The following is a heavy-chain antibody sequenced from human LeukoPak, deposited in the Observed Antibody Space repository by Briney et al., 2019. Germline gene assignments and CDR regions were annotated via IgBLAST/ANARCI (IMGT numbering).Heavy chain of an antibody. D-gene: IGHD1-26*01. J-gene: IGHJ4*02. CDR1: GYSISNYY. CDR3: ASRTGSYYPFDS. CDR2: MYPGGSDI. V-gene: IGHV5-51*04. Sequence: GESLKISCKGSGYSISNYYNDWVRQMPGKGLEWMGVMYPGGSDIRYSPSFQGQVTISADKPIDTAYLQWSSLKASDSAMYYCASRTGSYYPFDSWGQGTLVTVSS.